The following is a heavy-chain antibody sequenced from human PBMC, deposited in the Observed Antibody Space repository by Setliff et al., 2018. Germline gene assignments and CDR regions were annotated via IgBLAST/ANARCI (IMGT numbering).Heavy chain of an antibody. CDR1: GYTLTELS. CDR2: FDPEDGET. Sequence: ASVKVSCKVSGYTLTELSMHWVRQAPGKGLEWMGGFDPEDGETIYAQKFQGRVTMTEDTSTDTAYMELSSLRYEDTAVYYCATESLLRYFDLVGNPYAFDIWGQGTMVTVSS. V-gene: IGHV1-24*01. J-gene: IGHJ3*02. D-gene: IGHD3-9*01. CDR3: ATESLLRYFDLVGNPYAFDI.